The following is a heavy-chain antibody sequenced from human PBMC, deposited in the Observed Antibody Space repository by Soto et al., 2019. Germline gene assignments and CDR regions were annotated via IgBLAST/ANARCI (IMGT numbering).Heavy chain of an antibody. CDR3: TVSKESDY. J-gene: IGHJ4*02. Sequence: GGSLRLSCAASGVTFSGSAMHWVRQASGKGLEWVGRIRSKANSYATAYAASVKGRFTISRDDSKNTAYLQMNSLKTEDTAVYYCTVSKESDYWGQGTLVTVSS. V-gene: IGHV3-73*01. CDR2: IRSKANSYAT. CDR1: GVTFSGSA.